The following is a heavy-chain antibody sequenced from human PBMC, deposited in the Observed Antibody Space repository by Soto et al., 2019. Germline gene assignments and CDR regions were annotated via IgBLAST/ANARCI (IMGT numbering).Heavy chain of an antibody. J-gene: IGHJ6*04. D-gene: IGHD3-10*01. V-gene: IGHV3-23*01. CDR3: AKHRGSGNPMYYNMDV. CDR1: GFTFVNYA. CDR2: IRDSGGTT. Sequence: GGSLRLSCAASGFTFVNYAMSWVRQAPGMGLEWVSVIRDSGGTTFHAPAVEGRFTVSRDNSKNILYLEMNSLRAEDTAVYYCAKHRGSGNPMYYNMDVWGIGTTVTVSS.